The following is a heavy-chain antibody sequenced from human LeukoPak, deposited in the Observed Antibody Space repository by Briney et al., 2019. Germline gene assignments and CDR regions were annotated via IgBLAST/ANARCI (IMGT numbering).Heavy chain of an antibody. CDR1: GGTFSSYA. CDR3: ARGDIVVVPAAADGYYYYYMDV. J-gene: IGHJ6*03. CDR2: IIPIFGTA. V-gene: IGHV1-69*13. Sequence: SVKVSCKASGGTFSSYAISWVRQAPGQGLEWMGGIIPIFGTANYAQKFQGRVTITADESTSTAYMELSSLRSEDTAVYYCARGDIVVVPAAADGYYYYYMDVWGKGTTVTVSS. D-gene: IGHD2-2*01.